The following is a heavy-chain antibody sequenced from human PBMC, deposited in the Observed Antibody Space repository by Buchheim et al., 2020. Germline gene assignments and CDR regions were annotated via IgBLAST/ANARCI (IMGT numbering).Heavy chain of an antibody. Sequence: QVQLQESGPGLVKPSQTLSLTCTVSGGSISTYDYYWAWIRQSPGKGLEWIGYIYYSGSLYYNPSLKSRVTISVDTSKNQFSLKLRSVTAADTAVYYCARADLSGSYLFDYWGQGTL. V-gene: IGHV4-30-4*01. D-gene: IGHD1-26*01. CDR3: ARADLSGSYLFDY. J-gene: IGHJ4*02. CDR1: GGSISTYDYY. CDR2: IYYSGSL.